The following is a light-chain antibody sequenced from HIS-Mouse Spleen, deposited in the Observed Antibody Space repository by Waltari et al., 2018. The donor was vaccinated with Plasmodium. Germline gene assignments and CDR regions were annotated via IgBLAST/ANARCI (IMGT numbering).Light chain of an antibody. V-gene: IGLV3-10*01. J-gene: IGLJ3*02. CDR2: EDS. CDR1: ALPKKY. CDR3: YSTDSSGNHRV. Sequence: SYELTQPPSVSVSPGQTARLTCSGDALPKKYAYWYQQKSGQAPGLVIYEDSKRPSGIPERCSGSSSGTMATLTISGAQVEDEADYYCYSTDSSGNHRVFGGGTKLTVL.